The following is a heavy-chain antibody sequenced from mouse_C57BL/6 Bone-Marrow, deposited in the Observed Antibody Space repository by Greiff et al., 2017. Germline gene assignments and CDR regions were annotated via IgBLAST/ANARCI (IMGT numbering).Heavy chain of an antibody. V-gene: IGHV1-64*01. CDR3: ARTGIYYGNFWFAY. D-gene: IGHD2-1*01. Sequence: VQVVESGAELVKPGASVKLSCKASGYTFTSYWMHWVKQRPGQGLEWIGMIHPNSGSTNYNEKFKSKATLTVDKSSSTAYMQLSSLTSEDSAVYYCARTGIYYGNFWFAYWGQGTLVTVSA. J-gene: IGHJ3*01. CDR2: IHPNSGST. CDR1: GYTFTSYW.